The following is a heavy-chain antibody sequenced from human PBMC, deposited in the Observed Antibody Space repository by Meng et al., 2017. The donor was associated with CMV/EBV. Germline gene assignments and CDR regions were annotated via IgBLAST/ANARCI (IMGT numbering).Heavy chain of an antibody. Sequence: GESLKISCAASGFTFSSYSVNWVRQAPGKGLEWVSSISSSSSYIYYADSVKGRFTISRDNAKNSLYLQMNSLRAEDTAVYYCARDVSSSWYVEYFQHWGQGTLVTVSS. CDR1: GFTFSSYS. D-gene: IGHD6-13*01. CDR3: ARDVSSSWYVEYFQH. CDR2: ISSSSSYI. J-gene: IGHJ1*01. V-gene: IGHV3-21*01.